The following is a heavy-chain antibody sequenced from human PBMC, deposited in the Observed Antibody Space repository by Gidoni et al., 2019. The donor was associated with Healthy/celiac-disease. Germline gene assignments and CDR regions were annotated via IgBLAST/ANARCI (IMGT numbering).Heavy chain of an antibody. V-gene: IGHV3-21*06. CDR3: ASGGPWFDP. CDR2: ISSSSSYI. Sequence: EVQLVESGGGLVKPGGSLRVSCAASGFTFSSYSMNWLRPAPGKGLEWVSSISSSSSYIYYADSVKGRFTISRDNAKDSLYLQMNSLRAEDTAVYYCASGGPWFDPWGQGTLVTVSS. CDR1: GFTFSSYS. D-gene: IGHD2-15*01. J-gene: IGHJ5*02.